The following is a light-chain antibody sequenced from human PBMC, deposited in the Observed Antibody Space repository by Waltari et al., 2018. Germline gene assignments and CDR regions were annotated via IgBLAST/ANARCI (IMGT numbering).Light chain of an antibody. J-gene: IGLJ3*02. V-gene: IGLV1-40*01. CDR1: RSNIGAVYD. CDR3: QSYDANLSGWV. Sequence: QSVLTQPPSVSGAPGQRVTISCTGSRSNIGAVYDVQWYQQIPGTAPKVLIYRNRQRPSGVPYRFSRSKSGTSASLAIPGLQAEDEADYYCQSYDANLSGWVFGGGTKVTV. CDR2: RNR.